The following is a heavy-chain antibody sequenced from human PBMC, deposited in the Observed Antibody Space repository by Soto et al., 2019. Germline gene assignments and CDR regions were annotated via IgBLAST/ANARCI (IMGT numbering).Heavy chain of an antibody. D-gene: IGHD3-10*01. Sequence: ASVKVSCKASGDTFTTYDINWVRQATGHGLEWMGWINPNSGNIGYAQRFQGRVTMTRDTAIRTAYIEVSSLRSDDTAVYYCARGRASGSYYLLDYWGQGTLVTVSS. CDR1: GDTFTTYD. CDR2: INPNSGNI. CDR3: ARGRASGSYYLLDY. J-gene: IGHJ4*02. V-gene: IGHV1-8*01.